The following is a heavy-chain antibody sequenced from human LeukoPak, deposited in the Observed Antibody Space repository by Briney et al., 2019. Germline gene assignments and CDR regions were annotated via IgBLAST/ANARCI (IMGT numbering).Heavy chain of an antibody. Sequence: SETLSLTCTVSGGSISSYYWSWIRQPPGKGLEWIGEISQSGSTNCDPSLKSRVSMSIHTSKSQFFLNLRSVTAADTAVYYCARYVPVRTGTTRASFDYWGQGTLVTVSS. V-gene: IGHV4-34*01. D-gene: IGHD1-1*01. CDR3: ARYVPVRTGTTRASFDY. J-gene: IGHJ4*02. CDR1: GGSISSYY. CDR2: ISQSGST.